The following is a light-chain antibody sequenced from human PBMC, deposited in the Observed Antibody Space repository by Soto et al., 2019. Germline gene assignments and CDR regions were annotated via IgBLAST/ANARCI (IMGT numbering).Light chain of an antibody. CDR2: DVS. CDR3: CSYAGNTLVV. V-gene: IGLV2-11*01. Sequence: QSVVTQPPSASGTPGQTVTISCSGTSSDVGGYNYVSWYQQNPGKAPKLMIYDVSKRPSGVSDRFSGSKSANTASLIISGLQAEDEADYYCCSYAGNTLVVFGGGTKLTVL. CDR1: SSDVGGYNY. J-gene: IGLJ2*01.